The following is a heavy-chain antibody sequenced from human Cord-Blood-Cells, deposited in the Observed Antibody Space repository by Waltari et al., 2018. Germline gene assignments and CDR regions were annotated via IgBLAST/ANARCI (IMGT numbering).Heavy chain of an antibody. CDR3: ARRWAPIVGATTFDY. V-gene: IGHV3-7*01. CDR1: GFTFSSYW. Sequence: EVQLVESGGGLVQPGGSLRLSCAASGFTFSSYWMSWVRQAPGKGLEWVANIKQDGSEKYYVDSVKGRFTISRDNAKNSLYLQMNSLRAEDTAVYYCARRWAPIVGATTFDYWGQGTLVTVSS. D-gene: IGHD1-26*01. J-gene: IGHJ4*02. CDR2: IKQDGSEK.